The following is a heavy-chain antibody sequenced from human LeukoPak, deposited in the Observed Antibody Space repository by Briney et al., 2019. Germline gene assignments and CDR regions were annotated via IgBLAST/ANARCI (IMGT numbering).Heavy chain of an antibody. CDR3: ARVTVLLWFGETSDYYYMDG. CDR1: GFTFSTYS. J-gene: IGHJ6*03. Sequence: PRGCLRHSCAPPGFTFSTYSMNWVRPAPGKGLGWVSSIIRISSYMYYADSVKGRFTISRDNAKNSLYLQMTSLRAEDTAVYYCARVTVLLWFGETSDYYYMDGWGKGTTVTVSS. D-gene: IGHD3-10*01. V-gene: IGHV3-21*01. CDR2: IIRISSYM.